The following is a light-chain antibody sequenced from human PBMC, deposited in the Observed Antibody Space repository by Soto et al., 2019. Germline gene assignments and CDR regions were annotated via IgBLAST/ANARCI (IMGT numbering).Light chain of an antibody. J-gene: IGKJ1*01. V-gene: IGKV3-15*01. CDR3: QEYDNWLTWT. Sequence: EIVMTQSPASVSVSPGERATLSCRASQSVSRNLAWYQQKPGQAPRLLMYGASTRATGIPARFSGSGSGTEFTLTISSLQSEDFAVYYCQEYDNWLTWTFGQGTKVDIK. CDR1: QSVSRN. CDR2: GAS.